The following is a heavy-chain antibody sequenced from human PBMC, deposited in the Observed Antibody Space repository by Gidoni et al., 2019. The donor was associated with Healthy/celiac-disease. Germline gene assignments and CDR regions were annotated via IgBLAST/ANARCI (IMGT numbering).Heavy chain of an antibody. CDR2: ISGSGGST. D-gene: IGHD1-26*01. V-gene: IGHV3-23*01. CDR1: GFTFSSYA. J-gene: IGHJ4*02. Sequence: EVQLLESGGGLVQPGGSLRLSCAASGFTFSSYAMIWVRQAPGKGLEWVSDISGSGGSTYYADSVKGRFTISRDNSKNTLYLQMNSLRAEDTAVYYCANGRLQGIDYWGQGTLVTVSS. CDR3: ANGRLQGIDY.